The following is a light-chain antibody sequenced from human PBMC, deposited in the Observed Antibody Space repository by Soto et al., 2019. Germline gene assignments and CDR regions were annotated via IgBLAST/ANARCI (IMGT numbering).Light chain of an antibody. J-gene: IGLJ1*01. Sequence: QSVLTQPASVSGSPGQSITVSCTGTTSDIGTYSYVSWYQQHPGKAPKLIIYEVNNRPSGVSNRFSGSKSANTASLTISGLQAEDEADYYCASFTTSSTRVFGTGTKVTVL. CDR1: TSDIGTYSY. CDR2: EVN. CDR3: ASFTTSSTRV. V-gene: IGLV2-14*01.